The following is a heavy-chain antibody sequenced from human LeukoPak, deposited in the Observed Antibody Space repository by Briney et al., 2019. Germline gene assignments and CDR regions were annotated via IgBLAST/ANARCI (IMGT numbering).Heavy chain of an antibody. J-gene: IGHJ6*02. CDR3: ARQANWSGSSPAFYGMDV. Sequence: ASVKVSCKASGYTFTSYYLQWVRQAPGQGLEWMGIINPSGGSTTYAQKFQGRVTVTRDTSTSTVCMELSSLRSEDTAAYYCARQANWSGSSPAFYGMDVWGQGTTVTVSS. D-gene: IGHD3-3*01. CDR2: INPSGGST. V-gene: IGHV1-46*01. CDR1: GYTFTSYY.